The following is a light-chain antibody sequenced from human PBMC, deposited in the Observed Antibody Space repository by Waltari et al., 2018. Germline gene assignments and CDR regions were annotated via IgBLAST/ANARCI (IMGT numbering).Light chain of an antibody. V-gene: IGLV1-47*02. CDR3: SAWDSSLSDVL. Sequence: QSVLTQPPSASGAPGQSVTISCSGSSSNIGSNYVYWYQQLSGKAPKLLIYNNNPRPSGVPDRFSGSKSGTSASLAISGLQSKDEADYYCSAWDSSLSDVLFGGGTRLTVL. CDR2: NNN. J-gene: IGLJ2*01. CDR1: SSNIGSNY.